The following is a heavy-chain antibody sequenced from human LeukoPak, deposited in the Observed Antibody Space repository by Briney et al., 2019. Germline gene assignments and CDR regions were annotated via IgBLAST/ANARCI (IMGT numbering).Heavy chain of an antibody. J-gene: IGHJ4*02. D-gene: IGHD5-12*01. CDR2: INSDGGSI. CDR1: GFSVGGYW. CDR3: TRGASGYGNFDY. V-gene: IGHV3-74*01. Sequence: GGSLRLSCAASGFSVGGYWMHWVRQGPGMGLVWVSRINSDGGSISYADSVKGRFSIPRDNAKNTLYLQMNGLRAEDTAVYYCTRGASGYGNFDYWGQGTLVTVSS.